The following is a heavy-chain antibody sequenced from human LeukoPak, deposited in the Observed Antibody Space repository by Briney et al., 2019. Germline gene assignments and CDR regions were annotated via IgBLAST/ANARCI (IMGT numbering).Heavy chain of an antibody. V-gene: IGHV3-23*01. CDR3: AKESTVTPGNVNWFDT. CDR1: GFTFSSYA. CDR2: ISNSDGNT. Sequence: GGSLRLSCAASGFTFSSYAMSWVRPAPGKGLEWVSTISNSDGNTYYADSVKGRFTISRDNSKNTLYLPMNSLRAEDTAVYYCAKESTVTPGNVNWFDTWGQGTLVTVSS. D-gene: IGHD4-17*01. J-gene: IGHJ5*02.